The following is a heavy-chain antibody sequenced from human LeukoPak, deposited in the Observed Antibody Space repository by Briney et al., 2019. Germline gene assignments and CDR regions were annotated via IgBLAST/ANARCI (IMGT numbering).Heavy chain of an antibody. J-gene: IGHJ4*02. CDR3: ARDPRWLGSVSDY. Sequence: ASVKVSCKASGYTFTGDYMHWVRQAPGQGLEWMGWINPNSGGTNYAQKFQGRVTMTRDTSISTAYMELSRLRSDDTAVYYCARDPRWLGSVSDYWGQGTLVTVSS. V-gene: IGHV1-2*02. CDR2: INPNSGGT. CDR1: GYTFTGDY. D-gene: IGHD6-19*01.